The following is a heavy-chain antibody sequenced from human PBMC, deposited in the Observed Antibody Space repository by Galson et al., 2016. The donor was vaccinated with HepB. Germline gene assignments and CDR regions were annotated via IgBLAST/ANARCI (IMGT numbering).Heavy chain of an antibody. CDR1: GFIFSNSV. J-gene: IGHJ4*02. D-gene: IGHD6-13*01. Sequence: SLRLSCAASGFIFSNSVMSWVRQAPGKGLEWVSVTSTLVDSTYYADSVKGRFTVSRDNSKNTAYLQMNSLRAEDTAVYYCAKASGYSTSWFNYWGQGTLVTVSS. CDR2: TSTLVDST. V-gene: IGHV3-23*01. CDR3: AKASGYSTSWFNY.